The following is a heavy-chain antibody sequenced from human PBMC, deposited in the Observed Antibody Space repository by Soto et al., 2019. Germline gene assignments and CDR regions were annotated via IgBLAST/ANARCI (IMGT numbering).Heavy chain of an antibody. CDR1: GGSISSGNYY. D-gene: IGHD1-7*01. V-gene: IGHV4-30-4*01. CDR3: ATMGTPATGLYYFDY. J-gene: IGHJ4*02. CDR2: ISYSGST. Sequence: QVQLQESGPGLVKPSQTLSLTCTVSGGSISSGNYYWSWMRQPPGKGLAWIGFISYSGSTYYKATLKSRVTISVDTSKNQFSLNLSFVTAADTAVYYCATMGTPATGLYYFDYWGQGTLVTVSS.